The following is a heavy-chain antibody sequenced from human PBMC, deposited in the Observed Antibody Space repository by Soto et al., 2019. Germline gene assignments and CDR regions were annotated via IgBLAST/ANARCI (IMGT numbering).Heavy chain of an antibody. V-gene: IGHV4-59*12. D-gene: IGHD5-18*01. CDR1: GGSISSYY. CDR2: IYYSGST. J-gene: IGHJ4*02. CDR3: ARPRYKYSYEG. Sequence: SETLSLTCTVSGGSISSYYWSWIRQPPGKGLEWIGYIYYSGSTNYNPSLKSRVTISVDTSKNQFSLKLSSVTAADTAVYYCARPRYKYSYEGWGQGTLVTVSS.